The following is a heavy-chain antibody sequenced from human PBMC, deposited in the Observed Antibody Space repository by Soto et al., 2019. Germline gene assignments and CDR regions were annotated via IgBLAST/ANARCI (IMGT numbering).Heavy chain of an antibody. CDR3: ARLDGDSYYGMDV. J-gene: IGHJ6*02. D-gene: IGHD4-17*01. CDR1: GYTFTSYG. V-gene: IGHV1-18*01. CDR2: ISAYNGNT. Sequence: QVQLVQSGAEVKKPGASVKVSCKASGYTFTSYGISWVRQAPGQGLEWMGWISAYNGNTNYAQKLQGRVTMITDTSTTTAYRELRSLRSDDTAVYYCARLDGDSYYGMDVWGQGTTVTVSS.